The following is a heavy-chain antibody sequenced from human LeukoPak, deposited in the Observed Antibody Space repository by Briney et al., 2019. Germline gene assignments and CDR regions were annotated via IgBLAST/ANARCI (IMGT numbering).Heavy chain of an antibody. CDR3: ARGTGAAHRIYFLQ. V-gene: IGHV4-39*01. CDR2: IYYSGST. D-gene: IGHD2-15*01. J-gene: IGHJ1*01. CDR1: GGSISSSSYY. Sequence: SETLSLTCTVSGGSISSSSYYWGWIRQPPGKGLEWIGSIYYSGSTYYNPSLKSRVTISVDTSKNQFSLKLSSVTAADTAVYYCARGTGAAHRIYFLQWGLGTLVSVSS.